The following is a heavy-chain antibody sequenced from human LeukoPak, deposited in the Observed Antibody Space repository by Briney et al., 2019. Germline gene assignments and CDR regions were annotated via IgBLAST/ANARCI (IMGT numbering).Heavy chain of an antibody. CDR2: IDPNSGVT. J-gene: IGHJ4*02. D-gene: IGHD2-2*01. Sequence: ASVKVSCKTSGYTFTAYHIHWVRQAPGQGLEWMGWIDPNSGVTNYAQRFQGRVTMTRDTSISSAYMELSGLRSDDTAVYYCARVMPLYYFDSWGQGTLVTVSS. CDR1: GYTFTAYH. CDR3: ARVMPLYYFDS. V-gene: IGHV1-2*02.